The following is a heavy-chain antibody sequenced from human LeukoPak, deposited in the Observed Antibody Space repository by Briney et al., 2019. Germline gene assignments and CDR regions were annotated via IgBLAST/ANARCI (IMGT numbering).Heavy chain of an antibody. CDR1: GCTFSSYW. J-gene: IGHJ3*01. CDR3: ARDFLHLGG. D-gene: IGHD3-16*01. CDR2: INTEGINT. Sequence: GGSLRLFCAASGCTFSSYWMHWVRQAPGKGLVWVSRINTEGINTNYADSVKGRFTISRDNAKNTLYLQMSSLRAEDTAVYYCARDFLHLGGWGQGTMVTVSS. V-gene: IGHV3-74*01.